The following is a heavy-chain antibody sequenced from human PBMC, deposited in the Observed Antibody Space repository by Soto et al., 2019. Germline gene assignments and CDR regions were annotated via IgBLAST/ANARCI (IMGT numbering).Heavy chain of an antibody. V-gene: IGHV4-30-4*01. J-gene: IGHJ4*02. CDR3: ARVGRYCSSTSCHSFDY. D-gene: IGHD2-2*01. Sequence: QVQLQESGPGLVKPSQTVSLTCTVSGGSISSGDYYWSWIRQPPGKGLEWIGYIYYSGSTYFNPSPRGPVTMSIDTSKNHFSLKLSSVTAADTAVYYCARVGRYCSSTSCHSFDYWGQGTLVTVSS. CDR2: IYYSGST. CDR1: GGSISSGDYY.